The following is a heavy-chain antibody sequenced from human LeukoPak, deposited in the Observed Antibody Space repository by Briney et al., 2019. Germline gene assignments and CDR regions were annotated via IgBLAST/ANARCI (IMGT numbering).Heavy chain of an antibody. CDR1: GFTFSSYS. Sequence: PGGSLRLSCAASGFTFSSYSMNWVRQAPGKGLEWVSSISSSSSYIYYADSVKGRFTISRDNAKNSLYLQMNSLRAEDTAVYSCARTTVTDDSTFDYWGQGTLVTVSS. CDR3: ARTTVTDDSTFDY. CDR2: ISSSSSYI. J-gene: IGHJ4*02. V-gene: IGHV3-21*01. D-gene: IGHD4-17*01.